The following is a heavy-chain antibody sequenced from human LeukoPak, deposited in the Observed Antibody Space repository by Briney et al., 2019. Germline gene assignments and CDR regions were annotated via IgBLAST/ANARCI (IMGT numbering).Heavy chain of an antibody. V-gene: IGHV4-39*01. CDR2: IYYSGST. CDR3: ARGLPLNGWPWNY. J-gene: IGHJ4*02. CDR1: GGSISSSSYY. Sequence: NPSETLSLTCTVSGGSISSSSYYWGWIRQPPGKGLEWIGSIYYSGSTYYNPSLKSRVTISVDTSKNQFSLKLSSVTAADTAVYYCARGLPLNGWPWNYWGQGTLVTVSS. D-gene: IGHD6-19*01.